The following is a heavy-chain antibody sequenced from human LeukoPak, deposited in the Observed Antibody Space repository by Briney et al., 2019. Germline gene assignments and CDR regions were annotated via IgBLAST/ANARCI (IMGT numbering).Heavy chain of an antibody. CDR3: AREATWGQWYFDH. Sequence: PGASLRLSCVASGFSFSNHGMHWVRQAPGKGLEWVSVIASDGGAKFYADSVKGRFTLSRDNPKNMFFLQMNLLTVEDTAIYYCAREATWGQWYFDHWGQETPVTVSS. J-gene: IGHJ4*02. D-gene: IGHD6-19*01. CDR1: GFSFSNHG. V-gene: IGHV3-30*03. CDR2: IASDGGAK.